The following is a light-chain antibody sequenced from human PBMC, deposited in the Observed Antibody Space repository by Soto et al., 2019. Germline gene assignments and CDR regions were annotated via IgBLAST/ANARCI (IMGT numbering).Light chain of an antibody. J-gene: IGKJ4*01. CDR1: QSISSW. CDR3: QQYNSYYSN. CDR2: DAS. V-gene: IGKV1-5*01. Sequence: DIQMTQSPSTLSASVGDRVTITCRASQSISSWLAWYQQKPGKAPKLLIYDASSLESGVPSRFSGSGSGTEFTLTISSLQPDDFETYYCQQYNSYYSNFGGGTKVDI.